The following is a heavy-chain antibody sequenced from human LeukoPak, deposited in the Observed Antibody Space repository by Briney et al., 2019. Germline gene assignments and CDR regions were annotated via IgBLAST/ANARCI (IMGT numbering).Heavy chain of an antibody. J-gene: IGHJ5*02. D-gene: IGHD6-6*01. V-gene: IGHV1-2*06. CDR1: GYTFTGYY. Sequence: ASVKVSCKATGYTFTGYYMHWVRQAPGQGLEWMGRINPNSGGTSYAQKFQGRVTMTRDTSISTAYMELSRLRSDDTAVYYCARDHRAYSSSYWFDPWGQGTLVTVSS. CDR3: ARDHRAYSSSYWFDP. CDR2: INPNSGGT.